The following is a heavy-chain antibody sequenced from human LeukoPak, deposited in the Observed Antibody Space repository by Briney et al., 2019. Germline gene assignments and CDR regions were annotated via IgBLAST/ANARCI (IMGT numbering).Heavy chain of an antibody. CDR2: ISGSGSDV. D-gene: IGHD2-8*01. CDR3: STDPRLLIY. CDR1: GFVFSDSY. J-gene: IGHJ4*01. V-gene: IGHV3-11*01. Sequence: GGSLRLSCVVSGFVFSDSYMTWIRQTPGKGLEWLAYISGSGSDVYYADSVKGRFTISRDNAKNSLYLQMNSLRPDDTALYYCSTDPRLLIYWGHGTLVTVSS.